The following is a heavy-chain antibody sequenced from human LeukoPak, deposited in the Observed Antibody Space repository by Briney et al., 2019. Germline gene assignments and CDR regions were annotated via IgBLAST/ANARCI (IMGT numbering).Heavy chain of an antibody. CDR1: GGSISSSSYY. V-gene: IGHV4-39*07. CDR2: INHSGST. D-gene: IGHD1-26*01. J-gene: IGHJ3*02. CDR3: ARGSGSYSFDPPNAFDI. Sequence: PSETLSLTCTVSGGSISSSSYYWSWIRQPPGKGLEWIGEINHSGSTNYNPSLKSRVTISVDTSKNQFSLKLSSVTAADTAVYYCARGSGSYSFDPPNAFDIWGQGTMVTVSS.